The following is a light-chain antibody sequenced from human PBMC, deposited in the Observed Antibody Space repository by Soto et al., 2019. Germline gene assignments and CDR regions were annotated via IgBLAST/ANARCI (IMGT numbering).Light chain of an antibody. CDR2: GVT. CDR3: SSYTSSSTLVV. J-gene: IGLJ2*01. Sequence: SALTQPASVSGSPGQSITISCTGTSSDVGGYDYVSWYQQHPGKAPKIMIYGVTNRPSGVSNRFSGSKSGNTASLTISGLQAEDEADYYCSSYTSSSTLVVFGGGTKVTVL. CDR1: SSDVGGYDY. V-gene: IGLV2-14*03.